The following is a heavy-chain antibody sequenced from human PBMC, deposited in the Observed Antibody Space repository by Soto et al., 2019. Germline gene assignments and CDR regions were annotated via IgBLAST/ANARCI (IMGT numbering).Heavy chain of an antibody. CDR1: GFTFSSYG. J-gene: IGHJ6*02. Sequence: QVQLVESGGGVVQPGRSLRLSCAASGFTFSSYGMHWVRQAPGKGLEWVAVIWYDGSNKYYADSVKGRFTISRDNSKNXLXLXXNSLRDEDTAVYYWARDLYYGDYAQYYYYCYGMDVWGQGTTVTVSS. V-gene: IGHV3-33*01. CDR3: ARDLYYGDYAQYYYYCYGMDV. CDR2: IWYDGSNK. D-gene: IGHD4-17*01.